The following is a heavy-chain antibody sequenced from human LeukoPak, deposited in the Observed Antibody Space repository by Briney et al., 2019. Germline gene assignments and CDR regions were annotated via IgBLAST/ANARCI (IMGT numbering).Heavy chain of an antibody. Sequence: SVKVSCKASRGTLHRYAVTWVRQAPGQGLEWLGGIIPIFGTANYAQKFQGRVTITTDESTNTAYMELTSLTSEDTAVYYCASGKYGLRSWFDPWGQGTLVTVSP. J-gene: IGHJ5*02. D-gene: IGHD4-17*01. V-gene: IGHV1-69*05. CDR3: ASGKYGLRSWFDP. CDR2: IIPIFGTA. CDR1: RGTLHRYA.